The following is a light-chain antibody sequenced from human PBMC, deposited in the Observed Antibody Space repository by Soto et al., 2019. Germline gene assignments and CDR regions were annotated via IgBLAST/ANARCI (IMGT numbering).Light chain of an antibody. CDR3: QQRSNWPLLYT. CDR2: ESS. CDR1: QSVSSY. J-gene: IGKJ2*01. V-gene: IGKV3-11*01. Sequence: EIVLTQSPATLSLSPGERATLSCRASQSVSSYLSWYQQKPGQAPRLLIYESSNRVTGIPASFSGSWSGTDFSLSISSLEPEDFAVYYCQQRSNWPLLYTFGQGTQLELK.